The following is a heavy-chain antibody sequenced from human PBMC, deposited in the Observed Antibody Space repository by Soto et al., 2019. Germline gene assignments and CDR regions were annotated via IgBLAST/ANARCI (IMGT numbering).Heavy chain of an antibody. CDR1: GGSISSSSYY. Sequence: PSETLSLTCTVSGGSISSSSYYWGWIRQPPGKGLEWIGSIYYSGSTYYNPSLKSRVTISVDTSKNQFSLKLSSVTAADTAVYYCARGEGAGLNSYYYMDVWGKGTTVTVSS. D-gene: IGHD1-26*01. J-gene: IGHJ6*03. CDR2: IYYSGST. CDR3: ARGEGAGLNSYYYMDV. V-gene: IGHV4-39*07.